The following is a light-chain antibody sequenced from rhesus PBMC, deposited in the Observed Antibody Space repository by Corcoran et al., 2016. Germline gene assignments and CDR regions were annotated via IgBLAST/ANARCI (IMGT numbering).Light chain of an antibody. Sequence: DIQMTQSPSSLSASVGDRVTITCRASQGISSWLAWYQQKQGKAPKLLIYKASSLQSGVPSRFSGSGSWTDFTLTSSSLQPEDFATYYCQQYNSAPRTFGQGTKVEIK. CDR2: KAS. J-gene: IGKJ1*01. V-gene: IGKV1-21*01. CDR3: QQYNSAPRT. CDR1: QGISSW.